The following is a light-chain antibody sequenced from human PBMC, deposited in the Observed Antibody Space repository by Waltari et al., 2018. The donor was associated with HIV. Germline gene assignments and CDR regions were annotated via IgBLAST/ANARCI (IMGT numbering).Light chain of an antibody. J-gene: IGLJ2*01. V-gene: IGLV1-40*01. CDR1: SSNLGAGFD. CDR3: QAYGRGGSGSAV. CDR2: DNT. Sequence: QSVLTQPPSVSGAPGQRVSISCTGSSSNLGAGFDVHWYQQIPGTAPTLLIYDNTMRPAGVPAGFSGSKAGASASLAITGLQAEDEAYYYCQAYGRGGSGSAVFGGGTKLTVL.